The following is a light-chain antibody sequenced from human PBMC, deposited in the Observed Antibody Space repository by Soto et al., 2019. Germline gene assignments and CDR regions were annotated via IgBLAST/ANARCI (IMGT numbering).Light chain of an antibody. J-gene: IGKJ2*01. Sequence: DIQMTQSPSSLSASVGDRVTITCRASQSVRSYLNWYQQKPGKAPKVLMYGASTLQSGVPSRFSGSGSGTDFTLTISSLQPEDFATYYCQQSFTTPYTFGLGTKLEIK. V-gene: IGKV1-39*01. CDR1: QSVRSY. CDR2: GAS. CDR3: QQSFTTPYT.